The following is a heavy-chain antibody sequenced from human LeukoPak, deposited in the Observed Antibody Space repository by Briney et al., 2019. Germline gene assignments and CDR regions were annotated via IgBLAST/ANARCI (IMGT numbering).Heavy chain of an antibody. CDR1: GYTFTSYD. V-gene: IGHV1-8*01. CDR3: ARVVPDGYSPN. D-gene: IGHD5-12*01. CDR2: MNPNSGNT. Sequence: GASVKVSCKASGYTFTSYDINWVRQATGQGLEWMGWMNPNSGNTGYAQKFQGRVTMTRHTSISTAYMELSSLRSEDTAMYYCARVVPDGYSPNWGQGILVTVSS. J-gene: IGHJ1*01.